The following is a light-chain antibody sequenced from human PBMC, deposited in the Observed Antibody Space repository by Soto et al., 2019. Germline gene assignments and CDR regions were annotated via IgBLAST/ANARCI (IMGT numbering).Light chain of an antibody. J-gene: IGLJ1*01. CDR2: DVT. CDR3: CSFAGSYSYV. Sequence: QSVLTQPRSVSASPGQSVTISCTGNSSDVGRYDYVSWYQQHPGKAPKLIVYDVTERPSGVPDRFSGSKSGNTASLTISGLQAEDEADYSCCSFAGSYSYVFGTGTKVT. V-gene: IGLV2-11*01. CDR1: SSDVGRYDY.